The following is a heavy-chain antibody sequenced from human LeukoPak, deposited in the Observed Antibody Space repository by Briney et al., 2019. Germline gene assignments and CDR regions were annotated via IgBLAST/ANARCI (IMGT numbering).Heavy chain of an antibody. V-gene: IGHV3-53*01. D-gene: IGHD3-16*01. CDR1: GFTFNTYA. CDR3: ARLRRYYYYMDV. CDR2: IYSGGST. J-gene: IGHJ6*03. Sequence: PGGSLRLSCAASGFTFNTYAMTWVRQAPGKGLEWVSVIYSGGSTYYADSVKGRFTISRDNSKNTLYLQMNSLRAEDTAVYYCARLRRYYYYMDVWGKGTTVTVSS.